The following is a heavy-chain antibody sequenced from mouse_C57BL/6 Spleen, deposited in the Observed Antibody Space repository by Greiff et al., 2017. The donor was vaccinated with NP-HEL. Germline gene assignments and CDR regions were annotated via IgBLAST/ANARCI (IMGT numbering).Heavy chain of an antibody. CDR2: IYPGDGDT. V-gene: IGHV1-80*01. Sequence: QVQLQQSGAELVKPGASVKISCKASGYAFSSYWMNWVKQRPGKGLEWIGQIYPGDGDTNYNGKFKGKATLTADKSSSTAYMQLSSLTSEDSAVYFCAREGLTGTSWYFDVWGTGTTVTVSS. CDR3: AREGLTGTSWYFDV. D-gene: IGHD4-1*01. J-gene: IGHJ1*03. CDR1: GYAFSSYW.